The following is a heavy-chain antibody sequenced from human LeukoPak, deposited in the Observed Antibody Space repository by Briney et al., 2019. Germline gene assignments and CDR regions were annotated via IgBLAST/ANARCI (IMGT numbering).Heavy chain of an antibody. Sequence: SETLSLTCTVSGGSISSYYWSWIRQPAGKGLEWTGRIYTSGSTNYNPSLKSRVTISVDTSKNQFSLKLSSVTAADTAVYYCARPNTDDYVWGSYPFFDYWGQGTLVTVSS. V-gene: IGHV4-4*07. D-gene: IGHD3-16*02. J-gene: IGHJ4*02. CDR3: ARPNTDDYVWGSYPFFDY. CDR2: IYTSGST. CDR1: GGSISSYY.